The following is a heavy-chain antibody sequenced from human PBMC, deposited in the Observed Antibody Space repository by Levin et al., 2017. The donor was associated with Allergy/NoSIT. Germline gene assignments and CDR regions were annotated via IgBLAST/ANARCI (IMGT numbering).Heavy chain of an antibody. Sequence: LSLTCAVSGSMFSSFVLHWVRQAPGKGLEWVAVISHDETSIIYADSVKGRFPISKDNSKKTLYLQMNSLRDEDTAVYYCATAGRTSGYADAFEFWGQGTMVTVSS. CDR2: ISHDETSI. J-gene: IGHJ3*01. V-gene: IGHV3-30*03. CDR1: GSMFSSFV. CDR3: ATAGRTSGYADAFEF. D-gene: IGHD3-22*01.